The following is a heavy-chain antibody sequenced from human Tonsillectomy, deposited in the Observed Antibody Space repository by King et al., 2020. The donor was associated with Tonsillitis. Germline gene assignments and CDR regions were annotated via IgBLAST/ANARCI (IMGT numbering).Heavy chain of an antibody. Sequence: VKLVESGGGLVQPGGSLRLSCAASGFSFSTYWMVWVRQAPGKRLEWVAKINEGGSEKYYVDSVEGRFTISRDNAKNSLYLQMNSLRAEDTAVYYCVRDAMRGGDFDYWGQGTLVAVSS. J-gene: IGHJ4*02. CDR1: GFSFSTYW. V-gene: IGHV3-7*01. D-gene: IGHD2-2*01. CDR3: VRDAMRGGDFDY. CDR2: INEGGSEK.